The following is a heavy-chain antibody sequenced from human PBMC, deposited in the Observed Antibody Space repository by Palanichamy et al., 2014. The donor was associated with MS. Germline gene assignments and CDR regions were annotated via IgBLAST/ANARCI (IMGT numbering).Heavy chain of an antibody. CDR3: AAGNYGSGSFTYGMDV. Sequence: QVQLVQSGAEVKKPGASVKVSCKASGGTFSRYVITWVRQAPGQGLEWMGDIIPIYGSANYARKLQGRVTITADETTSTVYMEMKNLRSEDTAVYYCAAGNYGSGSFTYGMDVWGQGTTVTV. V-gene: IGHV1-69*01. CDR2: IIPIYGSA. CDR1: GGTFSRYV. D-gene: IGHD3-10*01. J-gene: IGHJ6*02.